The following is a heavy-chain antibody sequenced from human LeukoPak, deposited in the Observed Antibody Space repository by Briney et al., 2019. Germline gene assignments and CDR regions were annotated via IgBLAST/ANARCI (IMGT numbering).Heavy chain of an antibody. Sequence: PGGSLRLSCVVSGFIFNTYSMNWVRQAPGKGLEWVSYISSSSNTIHYADSVKGRFTISRDNAKNSLYLQMNSLRAEDTAVYYCAKDLRGNGYYMDVWGKGTTVTVSS. CDR3: AKDLRGNGYYMDV. J-gene: IGHJ6*03. CDR1: GFIFNTYS. CDR2: ISSSSNTI. V-gene: IGHV3-48*01. D-gene: IGHD2-8*01.